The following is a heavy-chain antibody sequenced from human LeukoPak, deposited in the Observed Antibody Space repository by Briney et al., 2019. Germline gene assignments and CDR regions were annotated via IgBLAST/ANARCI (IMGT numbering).Heavy chain of an antibody. J-gene: IGHJ3*02. D-gene: IGHD3-22*01. Sequence: PGGSLRLSCAASGCTVSSNYMSWVRQAPGKGLEWVSVIYSGGSTYYADSVKGRFTISRDNSKNTLYLQMNSLRAEDTAVYYCARETYYYDSSGYGSAFDIWGQGTMVTVSS. CDR1: GCTVSSNY. V-gene: IGHV3-53*01. CDR3: ARETYYYDSSGYGSAFDI. CDR2: IYSGGST.